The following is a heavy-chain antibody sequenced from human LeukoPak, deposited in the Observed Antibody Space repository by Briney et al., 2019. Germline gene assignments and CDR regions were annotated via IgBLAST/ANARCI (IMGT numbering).Heavy chain of an antibody. V-gene: IGHV3-23*01. CDR3: AKDPTPYDSSGYYSPDY. D-gene: IGHD3-22*01. CDR2: ISGSGGST. Sequence: GGSLRPSCAASGFTFSSYAMSWVRQAPGKGLEWVSAISGSGGSTYYADSVKGRFTISRDNSKNTLYLQMNSLRAEDTAVYYCAKDPTPYDSSGYYSPDYRGQGTLVTVSS. CDR1: GFTFSSYA. J-gene: IGHJ4*02.